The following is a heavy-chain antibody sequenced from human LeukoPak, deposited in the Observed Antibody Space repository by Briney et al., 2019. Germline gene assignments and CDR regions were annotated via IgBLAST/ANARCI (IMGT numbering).Heavy chain of an antibody. CDR2: IKSKTDPGTT. V-gene: IGHV3-15*07. D-gene: IGHD1-26*01. Sequence: GGSLRLSCAASDFSFGRAWMNWVRQAPGKGLEWVGRIKSKTDPGTTDYAAPVKGRFTISRDDSKNTLYLQMNSLKTEDTAVYYCTTSGNPSLIDMWGQGTMVTVSS. J-gene: IGHJ3*02. CDR1: DFSFGRAW. CDR3: TTSGNPSLIDM.